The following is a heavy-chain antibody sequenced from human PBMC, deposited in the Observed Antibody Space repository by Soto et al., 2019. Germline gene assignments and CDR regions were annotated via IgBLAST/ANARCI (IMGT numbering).Heavy chain of an antibody. D-gene: IGHD6-13*01. J-gene: IGHJ6*02. V-gene: IGHV1-18*01. Sequence: GASVKVSCKASGYTFTSYGISWVRQAPGQGLEWMGWISAYNGNTNYAQKLQGRVTMTTDTSTSTAYMELRSLRSDDTAVYYCARDRAAARTFYYGMDVWGQGTTVTVSS. CDR3: ARDRAAARTFYYGMDV. CDR2: ISAYNGNT. CDR1: GYTFTSYG.